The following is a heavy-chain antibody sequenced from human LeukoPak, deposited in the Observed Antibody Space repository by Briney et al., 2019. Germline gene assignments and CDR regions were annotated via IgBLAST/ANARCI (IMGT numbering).Heavy chain of an antibody. CDR1: GGSIRSYY. J-gene: IGHJ4*02. D-gene: IGHD3-3*01. V-gene: IGHV4-59*01. CDR3: ARSYDTNFDY. CDR2: IYFSGST. Sequence: KASETLSLTCTVSGGSIRSYYWSWIRQPPGKGLEWIGYIYFSGSTSYNPSLKSRVTISVDRLKNQFSLKLSSVAAADTAVYYCARSYDTNFDYWGQGTLVTVSS.